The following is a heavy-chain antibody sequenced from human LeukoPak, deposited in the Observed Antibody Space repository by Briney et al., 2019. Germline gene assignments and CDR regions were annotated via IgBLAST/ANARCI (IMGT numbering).Heavy chain of an antibody. V-gene: IGHV3-23*01. CDR1: GFTFSSYA. Sequence: GGSLRLSCAASGFTFSSYAMSWVREDPGKGLEWVSAISGSGGSTYYADSVKGRFTISKDNSKSTAYLQMNSLKTEDTVVYHCTRFPPYSGSYREIGDGFDIWGQGTMVTVSS. J-gene: IGHJ3*02. D-gene: IGHD1-26*01. CDR3: TRFPPYSGSYREIGDGFDI. CDR2: ISGSGGST.